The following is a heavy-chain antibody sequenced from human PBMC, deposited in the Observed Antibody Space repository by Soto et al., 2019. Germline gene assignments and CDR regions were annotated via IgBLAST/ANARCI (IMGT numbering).Heavy chain of an antibody. CDR1: GFTVSSNY. CDR3: ARSPYSYGSIDY. Sequence: GGSLRLSCAASGFTVSSNYMSWVRQAPGKGLEWVSVIYSGGSTYYADSVKGRFTISRDNSKNTLYLQMNSLRAEDTAVYYCARSPYSYGSIDYWGQGTLDSVTS. CDR2: IYSGGST. D-gene: IGHD5-18*01. V-gene: IGHV3-66*01. J-gene: IGHJ4*02.